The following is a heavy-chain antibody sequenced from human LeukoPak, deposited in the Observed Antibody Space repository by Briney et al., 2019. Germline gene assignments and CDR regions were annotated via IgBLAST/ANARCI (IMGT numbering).Heavy chain of an antibody. Sequence: AASVKVSCKASGGTFSSYAISWVRQAPGQGLEWMGRIIPIFGIANYAQKFQGRVTITADKSTSTAYMELSSLRSEDTAVYYCARESTAGVIGSFDYWGQGTLVTVSP. D-gene: IGHD3-16*02. CDR2: IIPIFGIA. J-gene: IGHJ4*02. V-gene: IGHV1-69*04. CDR3: ARESTAGVIGSFDY. CDR1: GGTFSSYA.